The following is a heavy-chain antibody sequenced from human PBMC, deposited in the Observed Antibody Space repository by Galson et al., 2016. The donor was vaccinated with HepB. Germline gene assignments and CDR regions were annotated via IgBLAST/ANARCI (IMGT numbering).Heavy chain of an antibody. Sequence: SLRLSCAASGFTFSTFGMHWVRQAPGKELEWVALIYYDGSNKYYADSVKGRFTISRDNSYNTLYLQMNSLRAEDTAVYYCARGRWIMDVWGQGTTVTVSS. J-gene: IGHJ6*02. CDR1: GFTFSTFG. CDR2: IYYDGSNK. CDR3: ARGRWIMDV. D-gene: IGHD5-12*01. V-gene: IGHV3-33*01.